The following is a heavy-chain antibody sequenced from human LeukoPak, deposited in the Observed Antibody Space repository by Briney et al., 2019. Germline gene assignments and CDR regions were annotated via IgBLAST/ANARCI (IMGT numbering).Heavy chain of an antibody. V-gene: IGHV3-23*01. CDR2: ISGSGGST. Sequence: GGSLRLSCAAPGFTFSSYAMSWVRQAPGKGLEWVSAISGSGGSTYYADSVKGRFTISRDNSKNTLYLQMNSLRAEDTAVYYCAKGGYCSSTSCPFDYWGQGTLVTVSS. CDR1: GFTFSSYA. J-gene: IGHJ4*02. CDR3: AKGGYCSSTSCPFDY. D-gene: IGHD2-2*01.